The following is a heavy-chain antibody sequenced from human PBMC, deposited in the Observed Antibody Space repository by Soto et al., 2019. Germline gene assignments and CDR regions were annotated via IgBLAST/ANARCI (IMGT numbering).Heavy chain of an antibody. CDR1: GGSISSGGYA. J-gene: IGHJ4*02. CDR3: ARSYSGGDAYFDY. D-gene: IGHD2-21*02. Sequence: SETLSLTCAVSGGSISSGGYAWAWIRQPPGKGLEWGGYIYQSGSTYYNPSLKSRVTIEADRSKNQFSLNLASVTAADTAVYYCARSYSGGDAYFDYWGQGTVVTVSS. CDR2: IYQSGST. V-gene: IGHV4-30-2*01.